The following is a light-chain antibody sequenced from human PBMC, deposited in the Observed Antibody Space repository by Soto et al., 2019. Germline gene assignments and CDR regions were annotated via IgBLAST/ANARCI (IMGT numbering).Light chain of an antibody. CDR2: AAS. Sequence: DIQMTQSPSSVSASVGDTVTITCRASQSIDRYLNWYQHKPGKAPKLLIYAASSLQSGVPSRFSGSGSGTDFTLTISSLQPEDFATYYCQQSYGTTPTFGQGTRLEIK. CDR1: QSIDRY. J-gene: IGKJ5*01. CDR3: QQSYGTTPT. V-gene: IGKV1-39*01.